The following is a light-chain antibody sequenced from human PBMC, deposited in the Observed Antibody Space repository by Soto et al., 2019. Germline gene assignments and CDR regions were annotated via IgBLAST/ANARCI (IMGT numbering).Light chain of an antibody. CDR3: TSYTSSTTYV. Sequence: QSAVTQPASVSGAPGQAVTVSCTGTSSDVGAYNFVSWYQQHPGKAPKLIIYGVRNRPSGVFNRFSGSKSGNTASLTISGLQAEDEADYYCTSYTSSTTYVFGTGTKVTVL. J-gene: IGLJ1*01. CDR2: GVR. V-gene: IGLV2-14*01. CDR1: SSDVGAYNF.